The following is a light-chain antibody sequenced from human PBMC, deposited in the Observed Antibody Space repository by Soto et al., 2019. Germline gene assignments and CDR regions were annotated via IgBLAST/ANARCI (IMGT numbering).Light chain of an antibody. V-gene: IGKV1-8*01. CDR1: QGISSY. CDR2: AAS. Sequence: AIRMTQSPSSFSASTGDRVTITCLASQGISSYLAWYQQKPGKAPKLLIYAASTLQSGVPSRFSDSGSGTDFTLTISCLQSEDFATYHCQQYYSYPRTFGQGTKVEIK. CDR3: QQYYSYPRT. J-gene: IGKJ1*01.